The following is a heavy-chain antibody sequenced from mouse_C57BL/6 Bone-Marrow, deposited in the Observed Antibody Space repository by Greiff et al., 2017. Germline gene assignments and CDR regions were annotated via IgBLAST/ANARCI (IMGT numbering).Heavy chain of an antibody. V-gene: IGHV1-69*01. D-gene: IGHD2-3*01. J-gene: IGHJ3*01. CDR1: GYTFTSYW. CDR2: IDPSDSYT. CDR3: ARGGYLAGFAY. Sequence: VQLQQPGAELVMPGASVKLSCKASGYTFTSYWMHWVKQRPGQGLEWIGEIDPSDSYTNYNQKFKGKSTLTVDKSSSTAYMQLSSLTSEDSAVYYCARGGYLAGFAYWGQGTLGTVSA.